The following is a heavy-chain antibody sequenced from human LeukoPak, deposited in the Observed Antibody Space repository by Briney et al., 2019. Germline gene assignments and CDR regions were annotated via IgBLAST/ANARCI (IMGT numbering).Heavy chain of an antibody. Sequence: SETLSLTCSVSGGSISSYYWSWIRQPAGKGLEWIGRIYTSGSTNYNPSLKSRATMSVDTSKNQFSLKLSSVTAADPAVYYCARDDFWSGYRAFDIWGQGTMVTVSS. CDR3: ARDDFWSGYRAFDI. CDR2: IYTSGST. V-gene: IGHV4-4*07. CDR1: GGSISSYY. J-gene: IGHJ3*02. D-gene: IGHD3-3*01.